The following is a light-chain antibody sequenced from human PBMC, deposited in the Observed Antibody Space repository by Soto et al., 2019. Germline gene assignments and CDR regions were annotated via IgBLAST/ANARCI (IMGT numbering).Light chain of an antibody. CDR3: QQRGNWPVT. J-gene: IGKJ4*01. CDR2: DAS. Sequence: EIVLTQSPATLSLSPGERATLSCRASQSVSSYLAWYQQKAGQPPRLLIYDASNRATGIPARFSGSGSGTDFTLTISSLETEDFAVYYCQQRGNWPVTFGGGTKVEI. V-gene: IGKV3-11*01. CDR1: QSVSSY.